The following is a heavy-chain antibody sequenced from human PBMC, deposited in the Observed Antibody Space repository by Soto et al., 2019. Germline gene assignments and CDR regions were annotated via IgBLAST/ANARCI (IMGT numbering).Heavy chain of an antibody. Sequence: ASVKVSCKASGYTFTSYGISLVRQAPGQGLEWLGWISPYSDNTKYAHKVQGRVNMSIDRSTRTAYMELRSLTSEDTAVYYCARAASHPDYWGQGTLVTVSS. CDR3: ARAASHPDY. CDR2: ISPYSDNT. V-gene: IGHV1-18*01. CDR1: GYTFTSYG. J-gene: IGHJ4*02.